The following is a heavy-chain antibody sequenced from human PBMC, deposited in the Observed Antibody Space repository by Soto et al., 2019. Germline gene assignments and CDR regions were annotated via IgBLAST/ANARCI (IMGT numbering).Heavy chain of an antibody. CDR2: ICYSGST. V-gene: IGHV4-59*01. Sequence: SETLSLTCTVSGGCISSYYWSWIRQPPGKGLEWIGYICYSGSTNYNPSLKSRVTISVDTSKNQFSLKLSSVTAADTAVYYCAREQVAAAGTTSWFDPWGHGTLVTVSS. J-gene: IGHJ5*02. CDR1: GGCISSYY. CDR3: AREQVAAAGTTSWFDP. D-gene: IGHD6-13*01.